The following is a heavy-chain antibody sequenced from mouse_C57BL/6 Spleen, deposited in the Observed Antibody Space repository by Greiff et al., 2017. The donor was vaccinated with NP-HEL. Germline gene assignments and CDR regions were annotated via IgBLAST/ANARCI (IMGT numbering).Heavy chain of an antibody. Sequence: VQLQQSGPELVKPGASVKISCKASGYTFTDYYMNWVKQSHGKSLEWIGDINPNNGGTSYNQKFKGKATLTVDKSSSTAYMELRSLTSEDSAVYYCARALRLGYFDYWGQGTTLTVSS. CDR3: ARALRLGYFDY. J-gene: IGHJ2*01. V-gene: IGHV1-26*01. D-gene: IGHD3-2*02. CDR1: GYTFTDYY. CDR2: INPNNGGT.